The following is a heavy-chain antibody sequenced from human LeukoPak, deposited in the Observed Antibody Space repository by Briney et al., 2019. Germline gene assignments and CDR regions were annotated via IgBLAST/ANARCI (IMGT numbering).Heavy chain of an antibody. D-gene: IGHD1-26*01. J-gene: IGHJ4*02. V-gene: IGHV3-66*01. CDR2: MFSTNST. CDR1: GFIVSGKY. Sequence: GGSLRLSSAASGFIVSGKYIHWVRQAPGKGLEGCSVMFSTNSTYYANSVKGRFIISSDNSNNKMYLQMDTLRAEDTGVYYCARGKSGRYLSHFDHWAREPWSPSPQ. CDR3: ARGKSGRYLSHFDH.